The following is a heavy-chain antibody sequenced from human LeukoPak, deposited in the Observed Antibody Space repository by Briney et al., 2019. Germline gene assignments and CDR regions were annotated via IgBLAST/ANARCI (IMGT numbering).Heavy chain of an antibody. CDR1: GGSISSSSYY. CDR3: ASRYCSSTNCQVYFDY. CDR2: IYYSGST. D-gene: IGHD2-2*01. Sequence: PSETLSLTCTVSGGSISSSSYYWGWIRQPPGKGLEWIGSIYYSGSTYYNPSLKSRVTISVDTSKNQFSLKLSSVTAADTAVYYCASRYCSSTNCQVYFDYWGQGTLVTVSS. J-gene: IGHJ4*02. V-gene: IGHV4-39*01.